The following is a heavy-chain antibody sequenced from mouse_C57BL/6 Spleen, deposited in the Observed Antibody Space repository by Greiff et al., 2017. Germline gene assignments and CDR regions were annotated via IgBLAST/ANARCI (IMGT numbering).Heavy chain of an antibody. Sequence: QVQLQQSGAELVRPGTSVKVSCKASGYAFTNYLIEWVKQRPGQGLEWIGVINPGSGGTNYNEKFKGKATLTADKSSSTAYMQLSSLTSEDSAVYFCARGGNTKNYYYCSSGDYAMDYWGQGTSVTVSS. CDR1: GYAFTNYL. J-gene: IGHJ4*01. D-gene: IGHD1-1*01. V-gene: IGHV1-54*01. CDR2: INPGSGGT. CDR3: ARGGNTKNYYYCSSGDYAMDY.